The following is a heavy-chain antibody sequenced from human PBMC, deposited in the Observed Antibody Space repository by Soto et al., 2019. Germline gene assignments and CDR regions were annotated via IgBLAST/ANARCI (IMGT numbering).Heavy chain of an antibody. CDR1: GFSFSGYN. Sequence: EVQLVESGGGLVKPGGSLRLSCAASGFSFSGYNMNWVRQAPGKGLEWVSSISGDSNYIYYADSVQGQFTISRDNAKNAVYLQMNSLRADDTAVYYCERVDYFDRSAYGLWGQGTMVTVAS. D-gene: IGHD3-22*01. J-gene: IGHJ3*01. V-gene: IGHV3-21*01. CDR3: ERVDYFDRSAYGL. CDR2: ISGDSNYI.